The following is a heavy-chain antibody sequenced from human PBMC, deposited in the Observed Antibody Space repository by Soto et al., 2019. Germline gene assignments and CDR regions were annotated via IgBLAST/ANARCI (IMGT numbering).Heavy chain of an antibody. J-gene: IGHJ4*02. CDR3: ARDGALYDSSGYYFLY. CDR1: GGTFSRYA. CDR2: ITPMFGKP. Sequence: QVQLVQSGPEVKKPGSSVKVSCKASGGTFSRYAINWVRQAPGQGLEWMGGITPMFGKPNYAQKCQGRVTITAVESTSTGYMEPRSLRSDDTAVYYCARDGALYDSSGYYFLYWGQGTLVGVSS. V-gene: IGHV1-69*12. D-gene: IGHD3-22*01.